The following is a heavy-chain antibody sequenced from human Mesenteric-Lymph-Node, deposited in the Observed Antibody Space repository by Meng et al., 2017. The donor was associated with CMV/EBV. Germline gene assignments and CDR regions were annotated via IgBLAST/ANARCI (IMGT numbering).Heavy chain of an antibody. CDR1: GSYY. J-gene: IGHJ5*02. D-gene: IGHD2-2*01. CDR2: IYYSGST. V-gene: IGHV4-61*01. CDR3: ARVRAIGYCSSTSCYRGWFDP. Sequence: GSYYWSWIRQPPGKGLEWIGYIYYSGSTNYNPSLKSRVTISVDTSKNQFSLKLSSVTAADTAVYYCARVRAIGYCSSTSCYRGWFDPWGQGTLVTVSS.